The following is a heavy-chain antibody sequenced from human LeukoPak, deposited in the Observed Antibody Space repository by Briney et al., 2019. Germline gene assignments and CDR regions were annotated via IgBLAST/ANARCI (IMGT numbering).Heavy chain of an antibody. J-gene: IGHJ4*02. CDR2: IYYSGST. D-gene: IGHD3-22*01. V-gene: IGHV4-39*01. Sequence: SSETLCLTCTVSGCSISSSSYYWAWIRQPPGKGLEWIGSIYYSGSTYYNPSLKSRVTISVDTSKNQFSLKLSSVTAADTAVYYCARARLGSGYYIYYFDYWGQGTLVTVSS. CDR1: GCSISSSSYY. CDR3: ARARLGSGYYIYYFDY.